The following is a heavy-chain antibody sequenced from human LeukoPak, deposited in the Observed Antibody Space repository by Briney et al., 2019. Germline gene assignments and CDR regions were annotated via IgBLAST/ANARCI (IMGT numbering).Heavy chain of an antibody. CDR1: GFTFSSYG. CDR2: ISYDGSNK. D-gene: IGHD3-22*01. Sequence: GGSLRLSCAASGFTFSSYGMHWVRQAPGKELEWVAVISYDGSNKYYADSVKGRFTISRDNSKNTLYLQMNSLRAEDTAVYYCAKGAWPYYYDSSGYDYWGQGTLVTVSS. J-gene: IGHJ4*02. CDR3: AKGAWPYYYDSSGYDY. V-gene: IGHV3-30*18.